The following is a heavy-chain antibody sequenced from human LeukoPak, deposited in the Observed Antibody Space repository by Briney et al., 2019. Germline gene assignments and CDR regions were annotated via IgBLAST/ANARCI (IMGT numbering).Heavy chain of an antibody. D-gene: IGHD3-3*01. Sequence: PGGSLRLSCAASGFTFSSYAMHWVRQAPGKGLEWVAVISYDGSNKYYADSVKGRFTISRDNSKNTLYLQMNSLRAEETAVYYCARDSYYDFWSGYYRNYYYYYYMDVWGKGTTVTVSS. CDR1: GFTFSSYA. CDR3: ARDSYYDFWSGYYRNYYYYYYMDV. J-gene: IGHJ6*03. CDR2: ISYDGSNK. V-gene: IGHV3-30*04.